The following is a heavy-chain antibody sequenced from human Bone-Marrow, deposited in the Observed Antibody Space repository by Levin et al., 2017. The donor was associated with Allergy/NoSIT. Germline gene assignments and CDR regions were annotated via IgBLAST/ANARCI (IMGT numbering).Heavy chain of an antibody. J-gene: IGHJ6*02. D-gene: IGHD3-16*01. V-gene: IGHV4-30-4*01. CDR1: GGSISSGDYY. Sequence: SQTLSLTCTVSGGSISSGDYYWSWIRQPPGKGLEWIGYIYYSGSTYYNPSLKSRVTISVDTPKNQFSLKLSSVTAADTAVYYCARASRGMSGGMDVWGQGTTVTVSS. CDR2: IYYSGST. CDR3: ARASRGMSGGMDV.